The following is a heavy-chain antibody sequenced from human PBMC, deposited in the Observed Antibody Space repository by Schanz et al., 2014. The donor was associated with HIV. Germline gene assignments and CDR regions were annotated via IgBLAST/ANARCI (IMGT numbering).Heavy chain of an antibody. Sequence: QLVQSGAEVKKPGASVRVSCKTSGYIFTSNGISWVRQAPGQGLEWMGWISTSNGNTNYAQKFQGRVTMTTDTSTSTAYMELRSLRSDDTAVYYCARSETIAARPVWYFDLWGRGTLVTVSS. V-gene: IGHV1-18*01. CDR3: ARSETIAARPVWYFDL. CDR1: GYIFTSNG. CDR2: ISTSNGNT. D-gene: IGHD6-6*01. J-gene: IGHJ2*01.